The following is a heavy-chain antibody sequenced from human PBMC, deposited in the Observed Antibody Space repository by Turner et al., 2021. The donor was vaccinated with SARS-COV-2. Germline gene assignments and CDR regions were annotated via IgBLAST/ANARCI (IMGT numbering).Heavy chain of an antibody. Sequence: LVESGGGLVKPGGSLRLSCAASGFTFSSYDMHWVRQATGKGLEWVSVIGTAGDTYYPGSVKGRFTISRENAKNSLYLQMNTLRAGDTAVYYCARANYDSSGYYCYFDYWGQGTLVTVSS. CDR3: ARANYDSSGYYCYFDY. D-gene: IGHD3-22*01. CDR1: GFTFSSYD. CDR2: IGTAGDT. V-gene: IGHV3-13*04. J-gene: IGHJ4*02.